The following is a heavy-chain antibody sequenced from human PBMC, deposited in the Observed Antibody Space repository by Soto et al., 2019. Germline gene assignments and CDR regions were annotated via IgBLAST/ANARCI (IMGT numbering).Heavy chain of an antibody. Sequence: SETLSLTCAVSGDSISSSVWWTWVRQPPGKGLEWIGEVFHTGNTNYNPSLKSRVTMSVDKSTNESSLKVTFVTAADTAIYYCARKAWVRFDYWGQGALVTVSS. CDR1: GDSISSSVW. V-gene: IGHV4-4*02. CDR3: ARKAWVRFDY. CDR2: VFHTGNT. D-gene: IGHD7-27*01. J-gene: IGHJ4*02.